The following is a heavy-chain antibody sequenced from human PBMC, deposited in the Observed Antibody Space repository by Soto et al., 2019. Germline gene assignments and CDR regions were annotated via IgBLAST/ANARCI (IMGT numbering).Heavy chain of an antibody. J-gene: IGHJ3*02. Sequence: QVQLAQSGAELKKPGASVKISCKSSGYIFTNFYLHWVRQAPGQGLEWMGVIFPNGDRTSYAQSFQGRVTMTRDTSTSTDQMELSSLTCEDTAVYFCAREAPSTGAFDIWGQGTMVTVSS. V-gene: IGHV1-46*01. CDR3: AREAPSTGAFDI. D-gene: IGHD2-8*02. CDR2: IFPNGDRT. CDR1: GYIFTNFY.